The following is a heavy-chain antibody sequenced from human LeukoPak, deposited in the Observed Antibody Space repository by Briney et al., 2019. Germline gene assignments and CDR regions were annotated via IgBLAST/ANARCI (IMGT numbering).Heavy chain of an antibody. CDR2: ISGSGSII. V-gene: IGHV3-48*03. J-gene: IGHJ6*03. CDR1: GFPFITFE. CDR3: ARHGYYYYYMDV. Sequence: GGSWRSSFEAPGFPFITFELKGSRKVPGKGLDGVSYISGSGSIIYYADSVKGRFTISRDNAKNSLYLQMNSLRAEDTAVYYCARHGYYYYYMDVWGKGTTVTVSS.